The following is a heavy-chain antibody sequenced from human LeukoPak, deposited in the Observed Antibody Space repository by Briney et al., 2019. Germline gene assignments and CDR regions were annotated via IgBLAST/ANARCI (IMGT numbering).Heavy chain of an antibody. CDR3: ARTLTPLRTGFDY. CDR1: GGSISSSSYY. CDR2: IYYSGST. Sequence: SETLSLTCTVSGGSISSSSYYWAWIRQSPGKGLEWVGSIYYSGSTYYNPSLKSRVSISVDTSKNQFSLRLSSVTAADTAVYYCARTLTPLRTGFDYWGQGTLVTVSS. D-gene: IGHD4-11*01. V-gene: IGHV4-39*07. J-gene: IGHJ4*02.